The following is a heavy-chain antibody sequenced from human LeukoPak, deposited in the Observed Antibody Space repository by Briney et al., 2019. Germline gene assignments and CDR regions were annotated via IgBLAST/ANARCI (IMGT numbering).Heavy chain of an antibody. CDR3: ARGSGYYSFDC. D-gene: IGHD3-3*01. J-gene: IGHJ4*02. CDR2: INPNTGNT. Sequence: ASVKVSCKASGYTFTAYYMRWVRQAPGQGLEWLGWINPNTGNTNYAQNFQGRVTMTSDTSISTAYMELSRLRSDDPDMYYCARGSGYYSFDCWGQGTLVTVSS. CDR1: GYTFTAYY. V-gene: IGHV1-2*02.